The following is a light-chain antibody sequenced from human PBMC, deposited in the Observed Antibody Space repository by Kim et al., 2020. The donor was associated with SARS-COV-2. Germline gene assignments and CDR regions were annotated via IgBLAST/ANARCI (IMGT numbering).Light chain of an antibody. CDR2: DAS. CDR3: QQRYTWPLS. CDR1: HTLTPF. Sequence: SLSPGERATLSCRANHTLTPFLAWYQHKPGQAPRLLIYDASNRATGVPARFSGSGSGTDFTLTISYLEPEDFAVYYCQQRYTWPLSFGGGTKLEI. J-gene: IGKJ4*01. V-gene: IGKV3-11*01.